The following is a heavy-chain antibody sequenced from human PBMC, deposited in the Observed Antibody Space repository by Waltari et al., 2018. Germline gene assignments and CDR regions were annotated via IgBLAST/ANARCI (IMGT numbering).Heavy chain of an antibody. CDR2: IYIPGGT. J-gene: IGHJ3*01. CDR3: ARDDPLTSGGGFDV. Sequence: EVQLVETGGGLVQPGGSLTLSCAASGFTVSSIYMSWVRQAPGKGLEGVSVIYIPGGTYYADSVKGRFTISRDHSKNTLYLKMNSLRAEDTAIYYCARDDPLTSGGGFDVWGQGTMVTVSS. D-gene: IGHD2-15*01. V-gene: IGHV3-53*02. CDR1: GFTVSSIY.